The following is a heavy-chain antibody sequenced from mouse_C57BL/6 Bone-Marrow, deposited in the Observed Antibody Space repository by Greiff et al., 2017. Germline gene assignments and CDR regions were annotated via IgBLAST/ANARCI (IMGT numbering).Heavy chain of an antibody. V-gene: IGHV14-4*01. D-gene: IGHD2-2*01. J-gene: IGHJ2*01. CDR1: GFNIKDYY. CDR2: IDPENGDT. Sequence: EVQLQQSGAELVRPGASVKLSCTASGFNIKDYYMHWVKQRPEQGLEWIGWIDPENGDTEYASKFQGKATITADTSSNTAYLQLSSLTSEDTAVYDCTTKGVTDLYYFDYWGQGTTLTVSS. CDR3: TTKGVTDLYYFDY.